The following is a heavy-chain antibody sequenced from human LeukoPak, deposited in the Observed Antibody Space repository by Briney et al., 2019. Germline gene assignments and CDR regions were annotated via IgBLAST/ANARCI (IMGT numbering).Heavy chain of an antibody. Sequence: GGSLRLSCAASGFTFGSYAMSWVRQAPGKGLEWVSAISGNSEYTYYADSVKGRFTISRDNSKRTLFLQMNSLRAEDTAVYYCARDGPREVTDIYYYYGMDVWGQGTTVTVSS. J-gene: IGHJ6*02. CDR2: ISGNSEYT. CDR3: ARDGPREVTDIYYYYGMDV. V-gene: IGHV3-23*01. CDR1: GFTFGSYA. D-gene: IGHD2-21*02.